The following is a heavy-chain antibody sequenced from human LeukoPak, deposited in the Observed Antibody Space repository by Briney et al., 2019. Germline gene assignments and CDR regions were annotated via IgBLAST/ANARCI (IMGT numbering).Heavy chain of an antibody. V-gene: IGHV3-74*01. CDR3: ARGSKTGPFSTYYYDSP. CDR1: GFTFSSYW. CDR2: IASDGSST. D-gene: IGHD3-22*01. Sequence: GGSLRLSCAASGFTFSSYWMNWVRQAPGKGLVWVSRIASDGSSTTYADSVKGRFSISRDNAKNTLYLQMNSLRAEDTAVYYCARGSKTGPFSTYYYDSPWGQGTLVTVSS. J-gene: IGHJ5*02.